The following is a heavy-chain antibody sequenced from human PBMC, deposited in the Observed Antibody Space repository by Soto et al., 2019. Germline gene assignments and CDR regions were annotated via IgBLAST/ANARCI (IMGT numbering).Heavy chain of an antibody. J-gene: IGHJ6*02. V-gene: IGHV3-7*04. Sequence: GGSLRLSCAASGFTFSSYWMSWVRQAPGKGLEWVANIKQDGSEKYYVDSVKGRFTISRDNAKNSLYLQMNSLRAEDTAVYYCAREAGRYYYYGMDVWGQGTTVTVSS. CDR2: IKQDGSEK. CDR3: AREAGRYYYYGMDV. CDR1: GFTFSSYW.